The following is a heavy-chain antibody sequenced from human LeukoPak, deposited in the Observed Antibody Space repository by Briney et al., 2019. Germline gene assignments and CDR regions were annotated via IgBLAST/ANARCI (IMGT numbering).Heavy chain of an antibody. J-gene: IGHJ4*02. Sequence: SETLSLTCTVSGGPISSSSYYWGWIRQPPGKGLEWIGSIDYSASTYYNPSLKSRVTISVDTSKNQFSLKLSSVTAADTAVYYCARIFSTVTTWYYFDYWGQGTLVTVSS. CDR2: IDYSAST. V-gene: IGHV4-39*07. CDR3: ARIFSTVTTWYYFDY. CDR1: GGPISSSSYY. D-gene: IGHD4-17*01.